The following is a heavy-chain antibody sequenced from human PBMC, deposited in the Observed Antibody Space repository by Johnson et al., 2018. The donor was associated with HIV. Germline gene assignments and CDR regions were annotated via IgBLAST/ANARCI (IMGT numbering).Heavy chain of an antibody. D-gene: IGHD3/OR15-3a*01. V-gene: IGHV3-13*01. J-gene: IGHJ3*02. Sequence: VQLVESGGGVVQPGRSLRLSCAASGFTFSSYDMHWVRQATGKGLEWVSAIGTAGDTYYPGSVKGRFTISRENAKNSWYLQMNSLRAGDPAVYYCAREFGQASSYAFDIWGQGTMVTVSS. CDR1: GFTFSSYD. CDR2: IGTAGDT. CDR3: AREFGQASSYAFDI.